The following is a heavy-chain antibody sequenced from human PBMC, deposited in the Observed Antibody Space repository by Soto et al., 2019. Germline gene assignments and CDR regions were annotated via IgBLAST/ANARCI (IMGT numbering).Heavy chain of an antibody. Sequence: SGPTSENPTQSQTLTSTCSPFQLNTSGVGVGWIRQPPGKALEWLALIYWDDDKRYSPSLKSRLTITKDTSKNQVVLTMTNMDPVDTATYYCAHSWWGGTENAFDIWGQGTMVTVSS. J-gene: IGHJ3*02. CDR1: PFQLNTSGVG. V-gene: IGHV2-5*02. CDR2: IYWDDDK. CDR3: AHSWWGGTENAFDI. D-gene: IGHD2-8*02.